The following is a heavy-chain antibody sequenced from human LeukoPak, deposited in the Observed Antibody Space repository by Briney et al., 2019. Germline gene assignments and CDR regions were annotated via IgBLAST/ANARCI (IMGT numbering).Heavy chain of an antibody. J-gene: IGHJ4*02. CDR1: GGTFSSYA. Sequence: SVEVSCKASGGTFSSYAISWVRQAPGQGLEWMGRIIPIFGTANYAQKFQGRVTITTDESTSTAYMELSSLRSEDTAVYYCARGRYYDSSGNDYWGQGTLVTVSS. CDR3: ARGRYYDSSGNDY. CDR2: IIPIFGTA. D-gene: IGHD3-22*01. V-gene: IGHV1-69*05.